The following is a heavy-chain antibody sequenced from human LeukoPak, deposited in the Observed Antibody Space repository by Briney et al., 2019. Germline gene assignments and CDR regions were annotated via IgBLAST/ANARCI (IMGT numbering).Heavy chain of an antibody. V-gene: IGHV4-4*07. CDR1: GGSISRHY. CDR3: ARGMAAAYDYNWFDS. J-gene: IGHJ5*01. Sequence: SETLSLTCTVSGGSISRHYWSWIRQSAGKGLEWIGRIDASGSTRFNPSFKSRVTMSVDTSNNHFSLKLTSVTAADTAVYFCARGMAAAYDYNWFDSWGQGTLVTVSS. CDR2: IDASGST. D-gene: IGHD5-12*01.